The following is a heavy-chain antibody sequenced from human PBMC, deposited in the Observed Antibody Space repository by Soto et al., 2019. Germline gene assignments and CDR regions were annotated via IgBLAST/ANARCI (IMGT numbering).Heavy chain of an antibody. V-gene: IGHV1-3*01. CDR2: INAGNGNT. CDR1: GYTFTSYA. CDR3: ARGVVVVAAPLSEVDY. J-gene: IGHJ4*02. D-gene: IGHD2-15*01. Sequence: ASVKVSCKASGYTFTSYAMHWVRQAPGQRLEWMGWINAGNGNTKYSQKFQGRVTITRDTSASAAYMELSSLRSEDTAVYYCARGVVVVAAPLSEVDYWGQGTLVTVSS.